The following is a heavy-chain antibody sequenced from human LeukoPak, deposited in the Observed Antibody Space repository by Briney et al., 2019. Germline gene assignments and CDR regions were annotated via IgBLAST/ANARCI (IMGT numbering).Heavy chain of an antibody. J-gene: IGHJ3*02. CDR1: GGSISSYY. V-gene: IGHV4-59*01. Sequence: PSETLSLTCTVSGGSISSYYWSWIRQPPGKGLEWLGYIYYSGSTNYNPSLKSRVTISVDTSKNQFSLKLSSVTAAGTAVYYCARTEDGSSAYDPYAFDIWGQGTMVTVSS. CDR2: IYYSGST. D-gene: IGHD3-3*01. CDR3: ARTEDGSSAYDPYAFDI.